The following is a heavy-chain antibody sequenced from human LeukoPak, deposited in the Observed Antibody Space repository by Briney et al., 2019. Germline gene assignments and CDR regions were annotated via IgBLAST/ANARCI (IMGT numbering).Heavy chain of an antibody. D-gene: IGHD4-17*01. J-gene: IGHJ5*02. CDR1: GFTFSSYA. Sequence: PGGSLRLSCAASGFTFSSYAMHWVRQAPGKGLEWVAVISYDGSNKYYADSVKGRFTISRDNSKNTLYLQMDSLRGEDTAVYYCARASYGDGAWGQGTLVTVS. CDR3: ARASYGDGA. V-gene: IGHV3-30-3*01. CDR2: ISYDGSNK.